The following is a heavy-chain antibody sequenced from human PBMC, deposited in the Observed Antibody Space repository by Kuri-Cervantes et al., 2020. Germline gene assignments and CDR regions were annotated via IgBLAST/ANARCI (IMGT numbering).Heavy chain of an antibody. CDR2: ISSDGNSQ. CDR1: GFTFSSYG. D-gene: IGHD1-26*01. Sequence: GESLKISCAASGFTFSSYGMHWVRQAPGKGLEWVAVISSDGNSQHYADSVRGRFTISRDTSKSTLYLQMNSLRTEDTAVYYCTKEDGTYPYFDNWGQGTLVTVSS. V-gene: IGHV3-30*18. CDR3: TKEDGTYPYFDN. J-gene: IGHJ4*02.